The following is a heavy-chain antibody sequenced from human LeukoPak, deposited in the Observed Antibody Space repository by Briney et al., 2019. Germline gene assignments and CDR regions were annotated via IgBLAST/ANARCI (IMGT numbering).Heavy chain of an antibody. J-gene: IGHJ4*02. Sequence: QPGGSLRLSCAASGFTFSSYAMSWVRQAPGKGLEWVSAIYSGGSTYYADSVKGRFTISRDNSKNTLYLQMNSLRPEDTAVYYCAQGYRDFDYWGQGTLVTVSS. V-gene: IGHV3-66*02. CDR2: IYSGGST. CDR1: GFTFSSYA. CDR3: AQGYRDFDY. D-gene: IGHD3-16*02.